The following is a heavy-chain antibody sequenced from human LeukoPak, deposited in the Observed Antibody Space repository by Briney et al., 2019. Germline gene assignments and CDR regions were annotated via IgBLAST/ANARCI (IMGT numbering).Heavy chain of an antibody. D-gene: IGHD3-3*01. V-gene: IGHV4-4*02. Sequence: SGTLSLTCAVSGGSISSSNWWSWVRQPPGKGLESIGEIYHSGSTNYNPSLKSRVTISVDKSKNQFSLKLSSVTAADTAVYYCARDLPTYYDFWSGYYTGGDSFDYWGQGTLVTVSS. J-gene: IGHJ4*02. CDR3: ARDLPTYYDFWSGYYTGGDSFDY. CDR2: IYHSGST. CDR1: GGSISSSNW.